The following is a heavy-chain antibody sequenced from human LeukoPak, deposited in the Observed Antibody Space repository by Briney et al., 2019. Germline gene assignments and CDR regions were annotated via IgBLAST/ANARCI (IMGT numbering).Heavy chain of an antibody. CDR1: GYTFTSYG. J-gene: IGHJ4*02. CDR2: ISSYNDNT. Sequence: ASVKVSCKASGYTFTSYGISWVRQAPGQGLEWMGWISSYNDNTNYAQKLQGRVTMTTDTSTSTAYMELRSLRSDDTAVYYCATATMVRDVHFDYWGQGTLVTVSS. D-gene: IGHD3-10*01. CDR3: ATATMVRDVHFDY. V-gene: IGHV1-18*01.